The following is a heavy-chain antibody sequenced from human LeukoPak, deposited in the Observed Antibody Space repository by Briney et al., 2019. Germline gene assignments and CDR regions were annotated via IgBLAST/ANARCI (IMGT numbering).Heavy chain of an antibody. CDR2: ISYDGSNK. D-gene: IGHD4-17*01. V-gene: IGHV3-30*18. J-gene: IGHJ4*02. CDR3: AKDSGDYRNY. Sequence: GGSLRLSCAASGFTFSSYGMHWVRQTPGKGLEWVAVISYDGSNKYYADSVKGRFTISRDSSKNTLYLQMNSLRAEDTAVYYCAKDSGDYRNYWGQGTLVTVSS. CDR1: GFTFSSYG.